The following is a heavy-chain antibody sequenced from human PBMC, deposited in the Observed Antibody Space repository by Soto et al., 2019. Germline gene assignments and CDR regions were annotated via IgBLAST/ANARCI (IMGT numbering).Heavy chain of an antibody. CDR1: GGSFSGYY. D-gene: IGHD3-22*01. V-gene: IGHV4-34*01. J-gene: IGHJ4*02. CDR2: INHSGST. CDR3: AGRSYRHYYDSSDTDY. Sequence: KPSETLSLTCAVYGGSFSGYYWSWIRQPPGKGLEWIGEINHSGSTNYNPSLKSRVTISVDTSKNQFSLKLSSVTAADTAVYYCAGRSYRHYYDSSDTDYWGQGTLVTVSS.